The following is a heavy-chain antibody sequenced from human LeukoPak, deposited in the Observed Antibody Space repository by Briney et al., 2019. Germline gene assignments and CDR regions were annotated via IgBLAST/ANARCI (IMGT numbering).Heavy chain of an antibody. D-gene: IGHD3-10*01. V-gene: IGHV1-24*01. J-gene: IGHJ6*02. CDR1: GYTLTELS. CDR3: ATGPLLWYGMDV. Sequence: ASVKVSCKVSGYTLTELSMHWVRQAPGKGLEWMGGFDPEDGETIYAQKFQGRVTMTEDTSTDTAYMELSSLRSEDTAVYYCATGPLLWYGMDVWGQGTTVTVSS. CDR2: FDPEDGET.